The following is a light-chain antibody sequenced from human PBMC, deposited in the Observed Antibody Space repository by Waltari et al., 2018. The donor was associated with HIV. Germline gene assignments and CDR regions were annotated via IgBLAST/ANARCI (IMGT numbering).Light chain of an antibody. V-gene: IGLV1-51*01. CDR3: GTWDRSLGGGV. CDR1: SSNMGTDY. CDR2: DND. J-gene: IGLJ3*02. Sequence: QSVLTQPPSVSAAPGPKGAISCSVSSSNMGTDYVSWYQHVPGSAPKLLIYDNDKRPSGTPDRFSGSKSGTSATLDITGLQTGDGADYYCGTWDRSLGGGVFGGGTKLTVL.